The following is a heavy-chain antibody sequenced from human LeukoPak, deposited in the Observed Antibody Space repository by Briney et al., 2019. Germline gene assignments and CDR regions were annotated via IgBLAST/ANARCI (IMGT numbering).Heavy chain of an antibody. Sequence: RKSGPTLVNPTQTLTLTCTFSGFSLSTSGVGVGWIRQPPGKALEWLALIYWDDDKRYSPSLKSRLTITKDTSENQVVLTMTNMDPVDTATYYCAHRNVGYCSSTSCSLDWFDPWGQGTLVTVSS. V-gene: IGHV2-5*02. CDR2: IYWDDDK. CDR3: AHRNVGYCSSTSCSLDWFDP. CDR1: GFSLSTSGVG. J-gene: IGHJ5*02. D-gene: IGHD2-2*01.